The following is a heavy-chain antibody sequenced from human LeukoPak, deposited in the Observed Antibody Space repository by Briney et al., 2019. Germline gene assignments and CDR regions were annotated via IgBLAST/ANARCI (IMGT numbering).Heavy chain of an antibody. CDR2: IDPNSGGT. CDR3: ARDLTMVRGVIITWAGSDDAFDI. CDR1: GYTFTGYY. D-gene: IGHD3-10*01. J-gene: IGHJ3*02. V-gene: IGHV1-2*06. Sequence: ASVKVSCKASGYTFTGYYMHWVRQAPGQGLEWMGRIDPNSGGTNYAQKFQGRVTMTRVTSISTAYMELSRLRSDDTAVYYCARDLTMVRGVIITWAGSDDAFDIWGQGTMVTVSS.